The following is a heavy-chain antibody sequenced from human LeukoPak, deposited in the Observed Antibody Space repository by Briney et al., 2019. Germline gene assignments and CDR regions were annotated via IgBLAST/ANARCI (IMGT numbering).Heavy chain of an antibody. CDR3: ARGITIFGVVIIQGYYMDV. CDR1: GGSISSGSYY. CDR2: IYTSGST. J-gene: IGHJ6*03. D-gene: IGHD3-3*01. Sequence: SETLSLTCTVSGGSISSGSYYWSWIRQPAGKGLEWIGRIYTSGSTNYNPSLKSRVTISVDTSKNQFSLKLSSVTAADTAVYYCARGITIFGVVIIQGYYMDVWGKGTTVTVSS. V-gene: IGHV4-61*02.